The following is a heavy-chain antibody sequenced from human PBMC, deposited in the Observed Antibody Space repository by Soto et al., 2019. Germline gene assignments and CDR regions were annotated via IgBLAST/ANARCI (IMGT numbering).Heavy chain of an antibody. CDR3: ARGVPGAPFDY. CDR1: GYTFSSSG. V-gene: IGHV1-18*01. J-gene: IGHJ4*02. Sequence: QVQLVQSGAEVKKPGASVKVSCKASGYTFSSSGISWVRQAPGQGLEWMGWINPNNGNTNYAQKVQGRVTMTTDTSTSTAYMELSSLRSDDTAMYYCARGVPGAPFDYWGQGIPVTVSS. D-gene: IGHD1-26*01. CDR2: INPNNGNT.